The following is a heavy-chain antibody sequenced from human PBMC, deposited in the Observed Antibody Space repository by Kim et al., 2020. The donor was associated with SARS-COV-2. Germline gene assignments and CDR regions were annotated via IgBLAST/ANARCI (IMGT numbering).Heavy chain of an antibody. CDR2: IYTSGST. V-gene: IGHV4-61*02. CDR3: ARDIILVRGVIIKDYYGMDV. J-gene: IGHJ6*02. CDR1: GGSISSGSYY. D-gene: IGHD3-10*01. Sequence: SETLSLTCTVSGGSISSGSYYWSWIRQPAGKGLEWIGRIYTSGSTTYNPSLKSRVTISVDTSKNQFSLKLSSVTAADTAVYYCARDIILVRGVIIKDYYGMDVWGQGTTVTVSS.